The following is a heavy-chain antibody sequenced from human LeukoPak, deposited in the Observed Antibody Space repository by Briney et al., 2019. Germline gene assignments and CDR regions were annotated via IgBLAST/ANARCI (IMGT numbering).Heavy chain of an antibody. CDR3: ARKSIVTAGRKPYDF. Sequence: SETLSLTCAVYGGSFSGYYWSWIRQPPGKGLEWIGEIDHSGRTNSNASLKSRVTLSVDMSENQFSLRLSSVTAADTAVYYCARKSIVTAGRKPYDFWDQGTLVTVSP. J-gene: IGHJ4*02. V-gene: IGHV4-34*01. CDR2: IDHSGRT. CDR1: GGSFSGYY. D-gene: IGHD6-13*01.